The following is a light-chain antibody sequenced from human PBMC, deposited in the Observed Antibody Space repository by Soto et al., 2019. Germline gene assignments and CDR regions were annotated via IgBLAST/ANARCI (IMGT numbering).Light chain of an antibody. CDR1: QSISSW. Sequence: DIQMTQSPSTLPASVGDRVTITCRASQSISSWLAWYQQKPGKAPKLLIYKASSLESGVPSRFSGSGSGTEFTSTISSLQPDDFATYYCQQYNSYPWTFGQGTKVEIK. CDR3: QQYNSYPWT. CDR2: KAS. V-gene: IGKV1-5*03. J-gene: IGKJ1*01.